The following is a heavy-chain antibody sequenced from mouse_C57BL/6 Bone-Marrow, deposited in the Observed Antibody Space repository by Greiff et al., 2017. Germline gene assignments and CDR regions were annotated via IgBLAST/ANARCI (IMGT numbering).Heavy chain of an antibody. Sequence: VQLQQSGAELVRPGASVTLSCKASGYTFTDYEMHWVKQTPVHGLEWIGAIDPETGGTAYNQKFKGKAILTADKSSSTAYMELRSLTSEDSAVYYCTRKGIVTYFDYWGQGTTLTVSS. CDR1: GYTFTDYE. CDR2: IDPETGGT. D-gene: IGHD2-5*01. V-gene: IGHV1-15*01. CDR3: TRKGIVTYFDY. J-gene: IGHJ2*01.